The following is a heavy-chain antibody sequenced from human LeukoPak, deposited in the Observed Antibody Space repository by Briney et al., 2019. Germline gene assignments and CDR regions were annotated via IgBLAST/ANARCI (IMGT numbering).Heavy chain of an antibody. CDR1: GYTFTGYY. D-gene: IGHD5-12*01. CDR3: ARAGATDYYYMDV. Sequence: ASVKVSCKASGYTFTGYYMHWVRQAPGQGLEWMGWINPNSGGTNYAQEFQGRVTMTRDTSISTAYMELSRLRSDDTAVYYCARAGATDYYYMDVWGKGTTVTVSS. J-gene: IGHJ6*03. CDR2: INPNSGGT. V-gene: IGHV1-2*02.